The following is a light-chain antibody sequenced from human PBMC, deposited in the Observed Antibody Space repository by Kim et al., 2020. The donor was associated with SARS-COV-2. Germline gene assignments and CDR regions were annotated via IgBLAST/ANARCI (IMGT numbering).Light chain of an antibody. Sequence: EIVLTQSPATLSLSPGERATLSCRASQSVTSYLAWYQQKPGQAPRLVIYGASNRTTAIPARFSGSGSGSDFILTISSLAREDFAVYYCQQRRNWPITVGQGTRREIK. V-gene: IGKV3-11*01. CDR2: GAS. CDR1: QSVTSY. J-gene: IGKJ5*01. CDR3: QQRRNWPIT.